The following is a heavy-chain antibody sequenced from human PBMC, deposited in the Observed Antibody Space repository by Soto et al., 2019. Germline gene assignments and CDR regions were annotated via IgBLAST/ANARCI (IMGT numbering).Heavy chain of an antibody. CDR2: IIPILGTA. J-gene: IGHJ6*02. Sequence: QVQLVQSGAEVKKPGSSLKVSCKASGGTFSSYAISWVRQAPGQGLEWMGGIIPILGTANYAQKFQGRVTITADKSSSTADMELSSLRSEDTAVYYCARVSDCSSTSCYRGNYGMDVWGQGTTVTVSS. CDR3: ARVSDCSSTSCYRGNYGMDV. V-gene: IGHV1-69*06. D-gene: IGHD2-2*02. CDR1: GGTFSSYA.